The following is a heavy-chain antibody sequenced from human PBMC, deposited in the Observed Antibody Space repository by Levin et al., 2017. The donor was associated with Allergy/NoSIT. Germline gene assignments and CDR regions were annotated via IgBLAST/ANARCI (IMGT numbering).Heavy chain of an antibody. V-gene: IGHV1-2*02. Sequence: ASVKVSCKASGYTFTGYYMHWVRQAPGQGLEWMGWINPNSGGTNYAQKFQGRVTMTRDTSISTAYMELSRLRSDDTAVYYCARRWLASYAFDIWGQGTMVTVSS. D-gene: IGHD6-19*01. J-gene: IGHJ3*02. CDR2: INPNSGGT. CDR3: ARRWLASYAFDI. CDR1: GYTFTGYY.